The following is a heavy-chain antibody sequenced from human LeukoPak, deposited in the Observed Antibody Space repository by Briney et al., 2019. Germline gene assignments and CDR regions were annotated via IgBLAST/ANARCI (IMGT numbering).Heavy chain of an antibody. CDR2: ISGSGGGT. CDR3: AKVLPKFVVVPAFDY. Sequence: PGGSLRLSCAASGFTFSSYAMSWVRQAPGKGLEWVSAISGSGGGTYYADSVKGRFTISRDNSKNTLYLQMNSLRAEDTAVYYCAKVLPKFVVVPAFDYWGQGTLVTVSS. D-gene: IGHD2-2*01. V-gene: IGHV3-23*01. J-gene: IGHJ4*02. CDR1: GFTFSSYA.